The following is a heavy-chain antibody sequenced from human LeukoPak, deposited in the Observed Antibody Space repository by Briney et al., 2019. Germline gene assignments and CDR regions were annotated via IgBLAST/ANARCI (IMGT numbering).Heavy chain of an antibody. CDR2: IYTSGST. CDR1: GGSISSGSYY. V-gene: IGHV4-61*02. Sequence: SQTLSLTRTVSGGSISSGSYYWSWIRQPAGKGLEWIGRIYTSGSTNYNPSLKSRVTISVDTSKNQFSLKLSSVTAADTAVYYCARNKGTKWLQFDYWGQGTLVTVS. J-gene: IGHJ4*02. D-gene: IGHD6-19*01. CDR3: ARNKGTKWLQFDY.